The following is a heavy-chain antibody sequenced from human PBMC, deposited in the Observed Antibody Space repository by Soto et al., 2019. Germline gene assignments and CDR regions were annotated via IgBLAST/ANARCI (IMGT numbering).Heavy chain of an antibody. CDR2: MSYDGSNK. Sequence: QVQLVDSGGGVVQPGRSLRLSCAASGFTISSYAMHWVRRAPGKGLEWMAVMSYDGSNKYYADSVKGRFTISRDNSKNTLYLQMNRLRPEDPALYYCARDGVAYWGQGTLVSVSS. J-gene: IGHJ4*02. D-gene: IGHD2-15*01. CDR1: GFTISSYA. CDR3: ARDGVAY. V-gene: IGHV3-30-3*01.